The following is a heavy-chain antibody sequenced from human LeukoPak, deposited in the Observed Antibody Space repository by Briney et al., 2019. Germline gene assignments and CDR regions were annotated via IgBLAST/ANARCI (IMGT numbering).Heavy chain of an antibody. CDR3: ARDKYDFWSGTLYNWFDP. CDR1: GGSISSYY. D-gene: IGHD3/OR15-3a*01. V-gene: IGHV4-59*01. J-gene: IGHJ5*02. CDR2: IYYSGST. Sequence: SETLSLTCTDSGGSISSYYWSWIRQPPGKGLEWIGYIYYSGSTNYNPSLKSRVTISVDTSKNQFSLKLSSVTAADTAVYYCARDKYDFWSGTLYNWFDPWGQGTLVTVSS.